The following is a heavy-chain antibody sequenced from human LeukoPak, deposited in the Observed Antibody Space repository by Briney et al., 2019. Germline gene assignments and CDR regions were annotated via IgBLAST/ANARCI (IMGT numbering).Heavy chain of an antibody. CDR3: ARDRNYYDSNYYGMDV. CDR1: GGSISSSNW. D-gene: IGHD3-22*01. J-gene: IGHJ6*02. CDR2: IYHSGST. V-gene: IGHV4-4*02. Sequence: SGTLSLTCAVSGGSISSSNWWSWVRQPPGKGQEWIGEIYHSGSTNYNPSLKSRVTISVDKSKNQFSLKLNSVTAADTAVYYCARDRNYYDSNYYGMDVWGQGTTVTVSS.